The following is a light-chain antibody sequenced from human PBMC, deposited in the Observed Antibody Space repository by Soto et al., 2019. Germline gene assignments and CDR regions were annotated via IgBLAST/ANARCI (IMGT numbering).Light chain of an antibody. Sequence: QSALTQPASVSGSPGQSITISCTGTSSDVGGYNYVSWYQQHPGKTPKLMIYDDSNRPSGVSNRFSGSKSPNTASLTISGLQAEDDADYYCSSYTSSSTVHVVFGVGTKVTVL. V-gene: IGLV2-14*01. CDR3: SSYTSSSTVHVV. CDR2: DDS. CDR1: SSDVGGYNY. J-gene: IGLJ2*01.